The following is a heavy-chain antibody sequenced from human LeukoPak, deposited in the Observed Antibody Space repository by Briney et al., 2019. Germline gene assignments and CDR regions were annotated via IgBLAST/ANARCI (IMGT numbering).Heavy chain of an antibody. CDR3: AKDLELYGMDV. Sequence: GGSLRLSCAASGFTFSSYGMHWVRQAPGKGLEWVAVISYDGSNKYYADSVKGRFTISRDNSKNTLYLQMNSLGAEDTAVYYCAKDLELYGMDVWGQGTTVTVSS. CDR2: ISYDGSNK. CDR1: GFTFSSYG. J-gene: IGHJ6*02. D-gene: IGHD1-26*01. V-gene: IGHV3-30*18.